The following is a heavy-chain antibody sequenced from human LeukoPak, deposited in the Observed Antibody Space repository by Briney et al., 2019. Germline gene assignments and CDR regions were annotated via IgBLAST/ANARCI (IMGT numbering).Heavy chain of an antibody. Sequence: PGRSLRLSCAASGFTLSSYAMHWVRQAPGKGLEWVAVISYDGSNKYYADSVKGRSTISRDNSKNTLYLQMNSLRAEDTAVYYCARDAEWELPADYWGQGNLVTVSS. J-gene: IGHJ4*02. D-gene: IGHD1-26*01. V-gene: IGHV3-30-3*01. CDR2: ISYDGSNK. CDR1: GFTLSSYA. CDR3: ARDAEWELPADY.